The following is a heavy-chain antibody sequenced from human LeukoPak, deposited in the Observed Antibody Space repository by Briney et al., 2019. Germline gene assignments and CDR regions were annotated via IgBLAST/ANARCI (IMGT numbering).Heavy chain of an antibody. CDR3: ATAGTGLQDWFDP. Sequence: ASVKVSCKASGGTFSRYTISWVRQTPGQGLEWMGRIIPILGIANYAQKFQGRVTITADKSTSTAYMELSSLRSEDTAVYYCATAGTGLQDWFDPWGEATLVTVSS. D-gene: IGHD6-13*01. CDR1: GGTFSRYT. V-gene: IGHV1-69*02. J-gene: IGHJ5*02. CDR2: IIPILGIA.